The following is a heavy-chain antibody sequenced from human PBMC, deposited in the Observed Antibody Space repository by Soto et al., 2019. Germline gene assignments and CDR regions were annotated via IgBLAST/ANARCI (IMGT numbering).Heavy chain of an antibody. CDR3: ARVGVDIVVVVAATPRWYFDL. CDR1: GYTFTSYG. D-gene: IGHD2-15*01. J-gene: IGHJ2*01. Sequence: QVQLVQSGAEVKKPGASVKVSCKASGYTFTSYGISWVRQAPGQGPEWMGWISAYNGNTNYAQKLQGRVTMTTDTSTSTAYMELRSLRSDDTAVYYCARVGVDIVVVVAATPRWYFDLWGRGTLVTVSS. CDR2: ISAYNGNT. V-gene: IGHV1-18*01.